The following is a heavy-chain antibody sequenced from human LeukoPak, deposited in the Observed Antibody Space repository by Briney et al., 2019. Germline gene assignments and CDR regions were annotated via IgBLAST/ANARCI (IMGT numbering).Heavy chain of an antibody. D-gene: IGHD1-14*01. J-gene: IGHJ4*02. CDR2: INHSGST. Sequence: SETLSLTCAVYGGSFSGYYWSWIRQPPGKGLEWIGEINHSGSTNYNPSLKSRVTISVDTSKNQFSLKLSSVTAADTAVYYCARDLFDRLDSWGQGSLVTVSS. V-gene: IGHV4-34*01. CDR3: ARDLFDRLDS. CDR1: GGSFSGYY.